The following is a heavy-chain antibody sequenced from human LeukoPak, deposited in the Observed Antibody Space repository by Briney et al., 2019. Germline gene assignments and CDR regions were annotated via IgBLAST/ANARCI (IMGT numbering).Heavy chain of an antibody. D-gene: IGHD4-17*01. CDR1: GGSISSGGYY. CDR2: IYYSGST. J-gene: IGHJ4*02. Sequence: SETLSLTCTVSGGSISSGGYYWSWIRQHPGKGLEWIGYIYYSGSTYYNPSLKSRVTISVDTSKNQFSLKLSSVTAADTAVYYCARVHGELYYFDYWGQGTLVTVSS. V-gene: IGHV4-31*03. CDR3: ARVHGELYYFDY.